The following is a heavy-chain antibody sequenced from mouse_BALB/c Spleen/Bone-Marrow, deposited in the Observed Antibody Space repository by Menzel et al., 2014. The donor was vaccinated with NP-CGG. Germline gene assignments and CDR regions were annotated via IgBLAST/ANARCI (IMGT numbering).Heavy chain of an antibody. Sequence: QVQLQQSGPGLVAPSQSLSISCTVSGFSLTSYGVHWVRQPPGQGLEWLGAIWAGGSTNYNSALMSRLTISKDNSKSQVFLKMTSLQTDDTAMYYCAREGRGYYGSSGAAMDYWGQGTKVTVSS. D-gene: IGHD1-1*01. CDR1: GFSLTSYG. CDR2: IWAGGST. J-gene: IGHJ4*01. V-gene: IGHV2-9*02. CDR3: AREGRGYYGSSGAAMDY.